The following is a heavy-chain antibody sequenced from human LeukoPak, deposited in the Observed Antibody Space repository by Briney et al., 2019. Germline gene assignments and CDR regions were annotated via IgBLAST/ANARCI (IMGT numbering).Heavy chain of an antibody. Sequence: ASVKVSCKASGYTFTSYYMHCVRLAPGQGPEWMGIINPSGGYTTYAQKFQGRVTMTTDTSTSTVYMELSSLRSEDTAVYYCARDRVGDTYGYYYGMDVWGQGTTVTVSS. CDR3: ARDRVGDTYGYYYGMDV. V-gene: IGHV1-46*01. D-gene: IGHD3-10*01. CDR1: GYTFTSYY. CDR2: INPSGGYT. J-gene: IGHJ6*02.